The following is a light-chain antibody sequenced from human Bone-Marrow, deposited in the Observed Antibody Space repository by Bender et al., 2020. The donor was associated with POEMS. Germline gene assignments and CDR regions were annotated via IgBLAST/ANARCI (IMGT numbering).Light chain of an antibody. V-gene: IGLV2-14*03. Sequence: QSALTQPRSVSGSPGQSVTISCTGTSSDVGGYNYVSWYQQHPGKAPKLMIYNVSLRPSGVSDRFSGSKSGNTASLTISGLQADDEADYHCSSYTTSSGRVFGGGTKLTVL. CDR1: SSDVGGYNY. J-gene: IGLJ3*02. CDR2: NVS. CDR3: SSYTTSSGRV.